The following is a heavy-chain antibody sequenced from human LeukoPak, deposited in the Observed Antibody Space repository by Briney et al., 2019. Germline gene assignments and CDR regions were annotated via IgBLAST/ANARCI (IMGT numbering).Heavy chain of an antibody. CDR2: IIPIFGTA. CDR3: ASGAPKYCTNGVCYSDYFDY. D-gene: IGHD2-8*01. J-gene: IGHJ4*02. V-gene: IGHV1-69*13. CDR1: GGTFSSYA. Sequence: SVKVSCKASGGTFSSYAISWVRQAPGQGLEWMGGIIPIFGTANYAQKFQGRVTITADESTSIAYMELSSLRSEDTAVYYCASGAPKYCTNGVCYSDYFDYWGQGTLVTVSS.